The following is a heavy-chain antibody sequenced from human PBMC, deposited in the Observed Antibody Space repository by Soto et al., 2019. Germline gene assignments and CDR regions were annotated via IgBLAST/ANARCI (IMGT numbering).Heavy chain of an antibody. D-gene: IGHD3-22*01. CDR2: IIPIFGTA. V-gene: IGHV1-69*13. CDR3: ASGGHYYDSSGYYSFDY. CDR1: GGTFSSYA. Sequence: SVKVSCKASGGTFSSYAISWVRQAPGQGLEWMGGIIPIFGTANYAQKFQGRVTITADESTSTAYMELSSLRSEDTAVYYCASGGHYYDSSGYYSFDYWGQGTLVTVSS. J-gene: IGHJ4*02.